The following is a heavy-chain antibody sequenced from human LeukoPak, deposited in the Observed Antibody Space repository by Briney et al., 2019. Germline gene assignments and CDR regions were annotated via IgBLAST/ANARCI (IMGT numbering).Heavy chain of an antibody. J-gene: IGHJ4*02. CDR2: ISAYGTNT. D-gene: IGHD2-21*01. CDR3: ARDVAVWGERYYIDY. V-gene: IGHV3-23*01. Sequence: GGSLRLSCAASGFSFENYAMNWVRQAPGKGLEWVSGISAYGTNTYYADSVKGRLTISRDTSNNTLFLQMNSLRAEDTAIYYCARDVAVWGERYYIDYWGQGTLVTVSS. CDR1: GFSFENYA.